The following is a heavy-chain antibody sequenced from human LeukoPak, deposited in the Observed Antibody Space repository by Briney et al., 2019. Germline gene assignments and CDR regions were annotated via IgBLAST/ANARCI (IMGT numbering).Heavy chain of an antibody. Sequence: GGSLRLSCAASGFTFSSYAMSWVRQAPGKGLEWVSASSGSGGSTYYADSVKGRFTISRDNSKNTLHLQMNSLRAEDTAVYYCANYHRTIVATITNYFDYWGQGALVTVSS. CDR1: GFTFSSYA. CDR2: SSGSGGST. J-gene: IGHJ4*02. CDR3: ANYHRTIVATITNYFDY. V-gene: IGHV3-23*01. D-gene: IGHD5-12*01.